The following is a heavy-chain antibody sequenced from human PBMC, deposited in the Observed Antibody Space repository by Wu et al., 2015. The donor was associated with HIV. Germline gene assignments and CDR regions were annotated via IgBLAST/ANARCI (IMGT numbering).Heavy chain of an antibody. J-gene: IGHJ3*02. Sequence: QVQLIQSGAEVKKPGASVKVSCTVSGNTLTELSMHWVRQTPGKGLEWMGGFEPEDGETIYAQKFQDRVTMTEDTSTDIAHMELTSLTSDDTGVYYCATIRAYSDDLTGYGGDAFDIWGQGTLVTVSS. V-gene: IGHV1-24*01. D-gene: IGHD3-9*01. CDR1: GNTLTELS. CDR3: ATIRAYSDDLTGYGGDAFDI. CDR2: FEPEDGET.